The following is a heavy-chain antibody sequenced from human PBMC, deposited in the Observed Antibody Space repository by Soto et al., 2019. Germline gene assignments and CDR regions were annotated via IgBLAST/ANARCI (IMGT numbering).Heavy chain of an antibody. CDR1: GGSISSYY. J-gene: IGHJ1*01. D-gene: IGHD6-19*01. CDR2: IYYSGST. CDR3: ARGLKKLSGIAVAEYFQH. V-gene: IGHV4-59*01. Sequence: SETLSLTCTVSGGSISSYYWSWIRQPPGKGLEWIGYIYYSGSTNYNPSLKSRVTISVDTSKNQFSLKLSSVTAADTAVYYCARGLKKLSGIAVAEYFQHWGQGTLVTVSS.